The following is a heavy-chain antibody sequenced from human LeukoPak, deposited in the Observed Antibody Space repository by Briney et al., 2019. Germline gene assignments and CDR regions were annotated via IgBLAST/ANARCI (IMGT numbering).Heavy chain of an antibody. CDR3: ARDRGGKDF. CDR1: GFVFSSYW. V-gene: IGHV3-7*03. Sequence: PGASLRLSRTASGFVFSSYWMSWVRQASGKGLEWVANIKDDESQKYYGDSVKGRFTISRDNAKKSLYLQMNSLRADDTAVYYCARDRGGKDFWGQGTLVVVSS. J-gene: IGHJ4*02. CDR2: IKDDESQK. D-gene: IGHD1-1*01.